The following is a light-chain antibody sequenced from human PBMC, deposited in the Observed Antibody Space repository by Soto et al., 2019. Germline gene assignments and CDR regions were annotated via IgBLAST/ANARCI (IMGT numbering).Light chain of an antibody. Sequence: EIVLTQSPATLSLSPGEGATLSCRASQSVSNYLVWYQQRPGRAPRLLIYDASNRAPGIPARFSGSGSGTDFTLTITSLEPEDFAVYYCQQRSNWPLTFGGGTKVDIK. CDR2: DAS. J-gene: IGKJ4*01. CDR1: QSVSNY. CDR3: QQRSNWPLT. V-gene: IGKV3-11*01.